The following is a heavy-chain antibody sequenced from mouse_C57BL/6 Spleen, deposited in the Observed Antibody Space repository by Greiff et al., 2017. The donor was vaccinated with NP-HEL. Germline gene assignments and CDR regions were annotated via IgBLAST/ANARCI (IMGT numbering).Heavy chain of an antibody. D-gene: IGHD1-1*01. CDR3: ARYYGSSEGYFDY. J-gene: IGHJ2*01. CDR1: GFTFSSYA. Sequence: DVMLVESGGGLVKPGGSLKLSCAASGFTFSSYAMSWVRQTPEKRLEWVATISDGGSYTYYPANVKGRFTISRDNAKNNLYLQMSHLKSEDTAMYYCARYYGSSEGYFDYWGQGTTLTVSS. V-gene: IGHV5-4*03. CDR2: ISDGGSYT.